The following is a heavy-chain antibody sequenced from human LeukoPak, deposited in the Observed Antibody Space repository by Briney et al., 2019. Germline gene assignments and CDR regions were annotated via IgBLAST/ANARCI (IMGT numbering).Heavy chain of an antibody. CDR1: GFTFSSYA. D-gene: IGHD1-26*01. CDR2: ISDSGGST. V-gene: IGHV3-23*01. J-gene: IGHJ4*02. CDR3: ARDGPIPYSGSLDY. Sequence: PGGSLRLSCAVSGFTFSSYAMSWVRQAPGKGLEWVSVISDSGGSTYYADSVKGRFTISRDNSKNTLYLQMNSLRAEDTAVYYCARDGPIPYSGSLDYWGQGTLVTVSS.